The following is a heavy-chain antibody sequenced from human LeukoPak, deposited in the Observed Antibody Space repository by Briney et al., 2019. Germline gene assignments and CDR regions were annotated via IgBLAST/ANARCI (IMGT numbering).Heavy chain of an antibody. CDR1: GYTFTSYG. CDR3: ARQKLPRFLEWLLPQYNWFDP. J-gene: IGHJ5*02. V-gene: IGHV1-18*01. D-gene: IGHD3-3*01. CDR2: ISAYNGNT. Sequence: ASVKVSCKASGYTFTSYGISRVRQAPGQGLEWMGWISAYNGNTNYAQKLQGRVTMTTDTSTSTAYMELRSLRSDDTAVYYCARQKLPRFLEWLLPQYNWFDPWGQGTLVTVSS.